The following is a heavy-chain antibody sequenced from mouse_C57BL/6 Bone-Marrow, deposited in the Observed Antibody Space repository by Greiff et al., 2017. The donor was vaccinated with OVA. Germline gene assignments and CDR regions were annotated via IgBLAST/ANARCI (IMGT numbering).Heavy chain of an antibody. CDR3: ARRHYGSSSYYFDY. CDR1: GYTFTSYW. Sequence: VQLQQPGAELVRPGSSVKLSCKASGYTFTSYWIHWVKQRPIQGLEWIGNIDPSDSETHYNQKFKDKATLTVDKSSSTAYMQLSSLTSEDSAVYFCARRHYGSSSYYFDYWGQGTTLTVSS. V-gene: IGHV1-52*01. CDR2: IDPSDSET. J-gene: IGHJ2*01. D-gene: IGHD1-1*01.